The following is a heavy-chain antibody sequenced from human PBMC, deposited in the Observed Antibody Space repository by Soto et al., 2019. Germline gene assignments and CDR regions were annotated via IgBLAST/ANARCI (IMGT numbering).Heavy chain of an antibody. CDR2: ISSSSSTI. V-gene: IGHV3-48*01. CDR3: ARHPERIAEIGWFAP. Sequence: EVQLVESGGGLVQPGGSLRLSCAASGFTFSSYSMSWVRQAPGKGLEWVSYISSSSSTIYYADSVKGRFTISRDNAKNSLYLQMNSLRAEDTAVYYCARHPERIAEIGWFAPWGQGTLVTVSS. D-gene: IGHD6-13*01. J-gene: IGHJ5*02. CDR1: GFTFSSYS.